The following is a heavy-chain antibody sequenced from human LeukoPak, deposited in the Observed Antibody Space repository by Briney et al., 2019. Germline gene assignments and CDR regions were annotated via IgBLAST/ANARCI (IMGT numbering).Heavy chain of an antibody. D-gene: IGHD6-13*01. J-gene: IGHJ4*02. CDR1: GFTVSSNY. Sequence: TGGSLRLSCAASGFTVSSNYMSWVRQAPGKGLEWVSVIYSGGSTYYADSVKGRFTISRDNSKNTLYLQMNSLRAEDTAVYYCARAGAAAASDYWGQGTLVTVSS. V-gene: IGHV3-66*01. CDR2: IYSGGST. CDR3: ARAGAAAASDY.